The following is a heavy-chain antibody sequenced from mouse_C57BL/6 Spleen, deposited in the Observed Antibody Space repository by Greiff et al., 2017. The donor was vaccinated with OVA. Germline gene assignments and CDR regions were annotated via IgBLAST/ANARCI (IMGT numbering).Heavy chain of an antibody. CDR2: IWSGGST. J-gene: IGHJ3*01. CDR1: GFSLTSYG. Sequence: QVQLQQSGPGLVQPSQSLSITCPVSGFSLTSYGVHWVRQSPGKGLEWLGVIWSGGSTDYNAAFISRLSISKDNSKSQVFFKMNSLQADDTAIYYCARMDSYWGQGTLVTVSA. CDR3: ARMDSY. V-gene: IGHV2-2*01.